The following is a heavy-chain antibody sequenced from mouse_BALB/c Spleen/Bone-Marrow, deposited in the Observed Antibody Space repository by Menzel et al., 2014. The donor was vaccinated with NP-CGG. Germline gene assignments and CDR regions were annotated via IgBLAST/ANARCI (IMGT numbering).Heavy chain of an antibody. Sequence: EVKLVESGGGLVQPGGSLKLSCAASGFTFSSFGMSWVRQTPDKRLELVANINSNGGFTYYADSVKGRFTISRDNAMNTLYLQMCSLKSEDTAIYYCSRGVDYSSWFAYWGQGTLVTVSA. J-gene: IGHJ3*01. CDR2: INSNGGFT. CDR3: SRGVDYSSWFAY. D-gene: IGHD2-4*01. V-gene: IGHV5-6-3*01. CDR1: GFTFSSFG.